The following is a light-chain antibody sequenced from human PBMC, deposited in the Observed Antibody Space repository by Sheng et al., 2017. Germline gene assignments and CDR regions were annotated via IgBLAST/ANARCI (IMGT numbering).Light chain of an antibody. V-gene: IGKV4-1*01. CDR1: QSVLYSSNNKNY. CDR3: QQHYSSPLT. Sequence: DIVMTQSPDSLAVSLGERATINCKSSQSVLYSSNNKNYLAWYQQKPGQPPKLLISWASTRESGVPDRFSGSGSGTDFTLTISSLQDEDVAVYYCQQHYSSPLTFGGGTKVEIK. CDR2: WAS. J-gene: IGKJ4*01.